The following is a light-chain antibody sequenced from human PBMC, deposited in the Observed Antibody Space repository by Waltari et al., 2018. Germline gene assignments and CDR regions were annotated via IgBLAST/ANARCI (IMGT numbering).Light chain of an antibody. J-gene: IGLJ3*02. Sequence: QSVLTQPPSASGTPGQRVTTSCSGSSSNIGSNGVDWYQQLPGTAPKLLIYSNNRRPYGVPDLFSGSKSGISASLAISGLQADDEADYYCAVWDDSLNGWVFGGGTKLTVL. V-gene: IGLV1-44*01. CDR1: SSNIGSNG. CDR2: SNN. CDR3: AVWDDSLNGWV.